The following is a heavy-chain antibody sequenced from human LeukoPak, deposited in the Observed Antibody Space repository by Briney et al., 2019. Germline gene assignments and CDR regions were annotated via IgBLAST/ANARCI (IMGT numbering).Heavy chain of an antibody. J-gene: IGHJ4*02. V-gene: IGHV4-30-4*01. Sequence: SETLCLTCTVSGGSFSSGDYYWSWIRQPPGKGLEWIGYIYYSGRTYYNPSLKSRVTISLDTSKNQFSLKLSSVTAADTAVYYCGRDAAGVHFDYWGQGTLVTVSS. CDR3: GRDAAGVHFDY. CDR2: IYYSGRT. CDR1: GGSFSSGDYY. D-gene: IGHD6-19*01.